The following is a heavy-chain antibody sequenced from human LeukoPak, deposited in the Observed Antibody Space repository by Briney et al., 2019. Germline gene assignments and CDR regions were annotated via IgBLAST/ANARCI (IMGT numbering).Heavy chain of an antibody. CDR1: GFTFSSYP. Sequence: GGSLRLSCAASGFTFSSYPMHWVRQAPGKGLEWVAVISYDGSNKYYADSVKGRFTISRDNSKNTLYLQMNSLRAEDTAVYYCARFSDTLVRGLDYWGQGTLVTVSS. CDR3: ARFSDTLVRGLDY. J-gene: IGHJ4*02. CDR2: ISYDGSNK. D-gene: IGHD3-9*01. V-gene: IGHV3-30-3*01.